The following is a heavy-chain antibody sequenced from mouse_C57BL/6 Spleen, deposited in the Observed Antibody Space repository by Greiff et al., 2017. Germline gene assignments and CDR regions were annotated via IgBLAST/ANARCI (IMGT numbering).Heavy chain of an antibody. D-gene: IGHD3-2*02. CDR2: IYPRDGST. Sequence: VMLVESGPELVKPGASVKLSCKASGYTFTSYDINWVKQRPGQGLEWIGWIYPRDGSTKYNEKFKGKATLTVDTSSSTAYMELHSLTSEDSAVYFCARVSQATSDYFDYWGQGTTLTVSS. CDR1: GYTFTSYD. V-gene: IGHV1-85*01. CDR3: ARVSQATSDYFDY. J-gene: IGHJ2*01.